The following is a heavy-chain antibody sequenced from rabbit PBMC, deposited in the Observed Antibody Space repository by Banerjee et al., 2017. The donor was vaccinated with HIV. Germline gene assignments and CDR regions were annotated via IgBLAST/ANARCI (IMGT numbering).Heavy chain of an antibody. CDR3: ARDLAGAIGWNFVL. D-gene: IGHD4-1*01. V-gene: IGHV1S45*01. J-gene: IGHJ4*01. CDR2: ISAGSSGST. Sequence: QEQLEESGGDLVKPGRSLTLTCTASGFSFSDKYVMCWVRQAPGKGLEWIGCISAGSSGSTDYASWAKGRFTISKTSSTTVTLQMTSLTAADTATYFCARDLAGAIGWNFVLWGPGTLVTVS. CDR1: GFSFSDKYV.